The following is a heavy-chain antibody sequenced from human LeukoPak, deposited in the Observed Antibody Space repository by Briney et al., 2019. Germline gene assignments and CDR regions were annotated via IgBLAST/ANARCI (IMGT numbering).Heavy chain of an antibody. CDR1: GGSISSYY. Sequence: SETLSLTCTVSGGSISSYYWSWIRQPPGKGLEWIGYIYYSGSTNYNPSLKSRVTISVDTSKNQFSLKLSSVTAADTAVYYCARMKRITIFGVVTQRAYFDYWGQGTLVTVSS. J-gene: IGHJ4*02. CDR3: ARMKRITIFGVVTQRAYFDY. CDR2: IYYSGST. V-gene: IGHV4-59*01. D-gene: IGHD3-3*01.